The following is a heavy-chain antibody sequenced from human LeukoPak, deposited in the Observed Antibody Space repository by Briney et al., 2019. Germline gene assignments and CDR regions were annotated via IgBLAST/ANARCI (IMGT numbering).Heavy chain of an antibody. J-gene: IGHJ5*02. CDR3: ARYQLGQLSNWFDP. CDR1: GFSFSSYG. CDR2: IWYDGSNK. Sequence: GGSLRLSCAASGFSFSSYGMHWVRQAPGKGLEWVAVIWYDGSNKNYADSVKGRFTISRDNSKNTLYLQMNSLRAEDTAVYYCARYQLGQLSNWFDPWGQGTLVTVSS. V-gene: IGHV3-33*01. D-gene: IGHD5-18*01.